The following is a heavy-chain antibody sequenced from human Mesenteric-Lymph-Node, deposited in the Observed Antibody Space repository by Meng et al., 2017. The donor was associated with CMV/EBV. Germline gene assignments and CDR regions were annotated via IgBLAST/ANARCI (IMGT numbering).Heavy chain of an antibody. D-gene: IGHD1-26*01. CDR3: ATRGWGLPEDY. Sequence: SETLSLTCAVYGGSFSGYYWSWIRQPPGKGLEWIGEINHSGSTNYNPSLKSRVTISVDTSKNQFSLKLSSVTAADTAVYYCATRGWGLPEDYWGQGTLVTVSS. V-gene: IGHV4-34*01. CDR2: INHSGST. J-gene: IGHJ4*02. CDR1: GGSFSGYY.